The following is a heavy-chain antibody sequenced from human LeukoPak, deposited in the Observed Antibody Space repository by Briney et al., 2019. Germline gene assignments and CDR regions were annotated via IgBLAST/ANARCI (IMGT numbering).Heavy chain of an antibody. J-gene: IGHJ3*02. V-gene: IGHV3-21*01. D-gene: IGHD5-24*01. CDR3: ARPAVRDGYNYGAFDI. CDR1: GFSFSNYA. Sequence: PGGSLRLSCAASGFSFSNYAMNWVRQAPGKGLEWVSSIDGSSSHIYYADSVKGRFTISRDNTKSSLYLQMNSLRAEDMAVYYCARPAVRDGYNYGAFDIWGQGTMVTVSS. CDR2: IDGSSSHI.